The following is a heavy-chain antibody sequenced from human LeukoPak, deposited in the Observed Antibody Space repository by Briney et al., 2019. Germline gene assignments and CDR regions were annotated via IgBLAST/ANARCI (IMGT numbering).Heavy chain of an antibody. Sequence: PGGSLRLSCAASGFTFSSHAMHWVRQAPGKGLEWVAVISYDGSNKYYADSVKGRFTISRDNSKNTLYLQMNSLRAEDTAVYYCARDAIMVRGPIDYWGQGTLVTVSS. CDR2: ISYDGSNK. CDR1: GFTFSSHA. D-gene: IGHD3-10*01. CDR3: ARDAIMVRGPIDY. V-gene: IGHV3-30-3*01. J-gene: IGHJ4*02.